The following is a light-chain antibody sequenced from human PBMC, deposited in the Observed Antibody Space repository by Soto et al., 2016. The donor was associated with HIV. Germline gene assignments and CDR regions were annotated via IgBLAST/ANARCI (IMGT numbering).Light chain of an antibody. Sequence: SYELTQPPSMSVSPGQTATITCSGHKLGDKFASWYQQKLGQSPMLVIYQGNRRPSGIPERFSGSNSGNTATLTISGTQTMDEADYYCQAWDNRVVFGGGTKLTVL. J-gene: IGLJ3*02. CDR1: KLGDKF. CDR3: QAWDNRVV. CDR2: QGN. V-gene: IGLV3-1*01.